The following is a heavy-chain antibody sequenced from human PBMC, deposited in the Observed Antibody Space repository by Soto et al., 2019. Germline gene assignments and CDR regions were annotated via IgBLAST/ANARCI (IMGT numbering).Heavy chain of an antibody. J-gene: IGHJ4*02. D-gene: IGHD6-19*01. CDR1: GGSFSGYY. CDR2: INHSGST. V-gene: IGHV4-34*01. Sequence: PSETLSLTCAVYGGSFSGYYWSWIRQPPGKGLEWIGEINHSGSTNYNPSLKSRVTISVDTSKNQFSLKLSSVTAADTAVYYCATLRGIIAVAGTSDYVDYWGQGTLVTVSS. CDR3: ATLRGIIAVAGTSDYVDY.